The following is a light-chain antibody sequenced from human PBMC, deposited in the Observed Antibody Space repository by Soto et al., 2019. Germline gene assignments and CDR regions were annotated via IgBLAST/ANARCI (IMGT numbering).Light chain of an antibody. CDR2: DAS. CDR3: HQCSVGWR. V-gene: IGKV1-5*01. CDR1: QSIGRF. Sequence: TSQARSKISVAVGSRNNITCRASQSIGRFLAWYQHQPGKAPKLLIYDASTLESGVPSRFSVSGSGTEFTFSMPCLQSGGFGTIYWHQCSVGWRLGRGTKVDIK. J-gene: IGKJ1*01.